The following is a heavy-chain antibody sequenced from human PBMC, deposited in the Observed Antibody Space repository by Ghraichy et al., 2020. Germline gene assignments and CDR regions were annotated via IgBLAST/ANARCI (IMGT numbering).Heavy chain of an antibody. J-gene: IGHJ6*02. CDR1: GFTFSSCA. CDR3: AKHDASLVRGVIYYYYYGMDV. V-gene: IGHV3-23*01. Sequence: SCAASGFTFSSCAMSWVRQAPGKGPEWVSAISGSGGSTYYADSVKGRFTISRDNSKNTLSLQMNSLRAEDTAVYYCAKHDASLVRGVIYYYYYGMDVWGQGTTVTVSS. D-gene: IGHD3-10*01. CDR2: ISGSGGST.